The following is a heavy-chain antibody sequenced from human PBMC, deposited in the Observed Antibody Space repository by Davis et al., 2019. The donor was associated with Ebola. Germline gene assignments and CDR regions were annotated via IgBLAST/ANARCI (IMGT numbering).Heavy chain of an antibody. CDR3: VTEQTRLLWPAFDV. V-gene: IGHV1-24*01. CDR1: GYPLNELA. CDR2: FDPEDGEL. D-gene: IGHD3-10*01. Sequence: ASVKVSCKVSGYPLNELAIHWVRQAPGKGLEWMGGFDPEDGELIYAQRFQGRVTMTEDTSTDTAYMELSSLKSEDTAVYYCVTEQTRLLWPAFDVWGQGTMVTVSS. J-gene: IGHJ3*01.